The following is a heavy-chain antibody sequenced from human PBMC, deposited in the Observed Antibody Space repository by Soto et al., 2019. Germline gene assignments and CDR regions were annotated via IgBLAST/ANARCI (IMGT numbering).Heavy chain of an antibody. Sequence: GGSLRLSCAASGFTLSFNYMTWVRQAPGKGLEWVSLINTNGDTYYADSVKGRFTMSRDNSKNTLFLQMNSLRAEDTAVYYCARHPYYCAMDVWGLGTTVTVSS. CDR3: ARHPYYCAMDV. J-gene: IGHJ6*02. CDR1: GFTLSFNY. CDR2: INTNGDT. V-gene: IGHV3-66*04.